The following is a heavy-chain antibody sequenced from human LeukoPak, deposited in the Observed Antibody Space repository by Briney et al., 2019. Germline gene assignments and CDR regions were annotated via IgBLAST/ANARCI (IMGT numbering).Heavy chain of an antibody. V-gene: IGHV1-18*04. Sequence: ASVKVSCKASGYTFTGYYMHWVRQAPGQGLEWMGWISAYNGNTNYAQKLQGRVTMTTDTSTSTAYMELRSLRSDDTAVYYCARDRPYYYGSGAFDPWGQGTLVTVSS. CDR2: ISAYNGNT. J-gene: IGHJ5*02. D-gene: IGHD3-10*01. CDR3: ARDRPYYYGSGAFDP. CDR1: GYTFTGYY.